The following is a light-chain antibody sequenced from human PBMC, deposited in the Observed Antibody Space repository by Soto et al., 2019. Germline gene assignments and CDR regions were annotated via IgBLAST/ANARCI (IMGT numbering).Light chain of an antibody. CDR1: QSISSW. J-gene: IGKJ1*01. Sequence: DIQMTQSPSTLSASVGDRVSITCRASQSISSWLAWYQQKPGKAPKMLIYKASSLESGVPSRFRGSGSGTEFTLTISSLQPDDFAIYHCQEYLSSSWTFGQGTKVDI. CDR2: KAS. CDR3: QEYLSSSWT. V-gene: IGKV1-5*03.